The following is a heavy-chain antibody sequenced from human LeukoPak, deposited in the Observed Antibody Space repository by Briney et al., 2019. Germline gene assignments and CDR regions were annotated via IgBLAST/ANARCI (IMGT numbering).Heavy chain of an antibody. CDR2: ISGSGGST. D-gene: IGHD3-22*01. CDR1: GFTFSSYA. J-gene: IGHJ4*02. Sequence: GGSLRLSCAASGFTFSSYAMSWVRQAPGKGLESVSAISGSGGSTYYADSVKGRFTISRDNSKNTLYLQMNSLRAEDTAVYYCATPFHDSDYYDSSGYVGADYWGQGTLVTVSS. CDR3: ATPFHDSDYYDSSGYVGADY. V-gene: IGHV3-23*01.